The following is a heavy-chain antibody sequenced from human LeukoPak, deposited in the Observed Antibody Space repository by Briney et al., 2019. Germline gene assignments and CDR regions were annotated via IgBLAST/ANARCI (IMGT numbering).Heavy chain of an antibody. CDR2: ISSSGSTI. J-gene: IGHJ4*02. D-gene: IGHD1-26*01. Sequence: GGSLRLSCAASGFTFSSYEMNWVRQAPGKGLEWVSYISSSGSTIYYADSVKGRFTISRDNSKNTLYLQMNSLRAEDTAVYYCAKDIAMGATGYWGQGTLVTVSS. CDR3: AKDIAMGATGY. CDR1: GFTFSSYE. V-gene: IGHV3-48*03.